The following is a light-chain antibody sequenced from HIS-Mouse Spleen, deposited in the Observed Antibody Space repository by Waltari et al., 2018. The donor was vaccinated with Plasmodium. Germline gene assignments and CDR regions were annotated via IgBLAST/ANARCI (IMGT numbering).Light chain of an antibody. CDR1: QSVRSN. V-gene: IGKV3-15*01. Sequence: EIVMTQSPATLSVSPGERANLSGRASQSVRSNLAWYQQKPGQAPRLLIYGASTRATGIPARFSGSGSGTEFTLTISSLQSEDVAVYYCQQYNNWSFTFGPGTKVDI. J-gene: IGKJ3*01. CDR2: GAS. CDR3: QQYNNWSFT.